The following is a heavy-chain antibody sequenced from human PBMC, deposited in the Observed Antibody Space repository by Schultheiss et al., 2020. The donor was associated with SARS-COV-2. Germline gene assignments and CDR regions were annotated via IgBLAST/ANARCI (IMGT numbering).Heavy chain of an antibody. Sequence: GGSLRLSCAASGFSLSSYWMHWVRQAPGKGLVWVSRINSDGYSTSYADSVKGRFTISRDNAKNSLYLQMNSLRAEDTAVYYCAREFCSGGTCYSDYWGQGTLVTVSS. CDR3: AREFCSGGTCYSDY. V-gene: IGHV3-74*01. D-gene: IGHD2-15*01. CDR1: GFSLSSYW. CDR2: INSDGYST. J-gene: IGHJ4*02.